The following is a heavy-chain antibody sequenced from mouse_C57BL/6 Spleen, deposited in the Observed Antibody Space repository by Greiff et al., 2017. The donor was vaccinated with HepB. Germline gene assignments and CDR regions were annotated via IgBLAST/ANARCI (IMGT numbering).Heavy chain of an antibody. D-gene: IGHD2-4*01. CDR3: VRDYDAGAWFAD. CDR1: GFSFNTYA. CDR2: IRSKSNNYAT. V-gene: IGHV10-1*01. Sequence: EVQRVESGGGLVQPKGSLKLSCAASGFSFNTYAMNWVRQAPGKGLEWVARIRSKSNNYATYYADSVKDRFTISRDDSESMLYLQMNNLKTEDTAMYYCVRDYDAGAWFADWGQGTLVTVSA. J-gene: IGHJ3*01.